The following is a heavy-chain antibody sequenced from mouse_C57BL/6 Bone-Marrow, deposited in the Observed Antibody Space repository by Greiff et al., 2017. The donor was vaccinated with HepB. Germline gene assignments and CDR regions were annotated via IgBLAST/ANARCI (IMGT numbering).Heavy chain of an antibody. CDR2: ISDGGSYT. J-gene: IGHJ3*01. D-gene: IGHD2-2*01. CDR3: ARGYYGYDEGFAY. CDR1: GFTFSSYA. Sequence: EVMLVESGGGLVKPGGSLKLSCAASGFTFSSYAMSWVRQTPEKRLEWVATISDGGSYTYYPDNVKGRFTISRDNAKNNLSLQMSHLKSEDTAMYYCARGYYGYDEGFAYWGQGTLVTVSA. V-gene: IGHV5-4*03.